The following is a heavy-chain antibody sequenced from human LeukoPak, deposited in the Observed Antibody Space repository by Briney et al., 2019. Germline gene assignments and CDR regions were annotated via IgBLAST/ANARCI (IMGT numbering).Heavy chain of an antibody. CDR3: AGFYDSSGYYYVDAFDI. CDR1: GGSISSGSYY. D-gene: IGHD3-22*01. CDR2: IYTSGST. Sequence: SETLSLTCTVSGGSISSGSYYWSWIRQPAGKGLEWIGRIYTSGSTNYNPSLKSRVTISVDTSKNQFSLKLSSVTAADTAVYYCAGFYDSSGYYYVDAFDIWGQGTMVTVSS. J-gene: IGHJ3*02. V-gene: IGHV4-61*02.